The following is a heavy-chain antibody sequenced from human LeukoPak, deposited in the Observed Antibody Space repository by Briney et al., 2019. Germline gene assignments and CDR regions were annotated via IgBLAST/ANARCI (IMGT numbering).Heavy chain of an antibody. Sequence: ASVKVSCKASGYTFTSYAIHWVRQAPGQRLEWMGWINAGNGNTKYSQEFQGRVTITRDISASTTYMELRSLRSDDTAVYYCARDRVYGYSNLFDYWGQGTLVTVSS. CDR1: GYTFTSYA. CDR3: ARDRVYGYSNLFDY. V-gene: IGHV1-3*01. CDR2: INAGNGNT. D-gene: IGHD5-18*01. J-gene: IGHJ4*02.